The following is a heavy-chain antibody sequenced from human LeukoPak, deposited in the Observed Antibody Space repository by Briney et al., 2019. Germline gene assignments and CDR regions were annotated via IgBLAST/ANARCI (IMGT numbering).Heavy chain of an antibody. CDR3: ARGGETATGPFDY. V-gene: IGHV3-53*01. CDR1: GFTVRTSY. Sequence: GGSLRLSCAASGFTVRTSYMSWVRQAPGKGLEWVSVIYSGGATHYADFVKGRFTISRDNSKNTLYFQMNSLRVEDTAVYYCARGGETATGPFDYWGQGTLVTVSS. D-gene: IGHD5-24*01. CDR2: IYSGGAT. J-gene: IGHJ4*02.